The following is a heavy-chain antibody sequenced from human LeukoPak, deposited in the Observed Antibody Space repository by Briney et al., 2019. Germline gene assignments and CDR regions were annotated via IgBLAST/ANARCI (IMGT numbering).Heavy chain of an antibody. D-gene: IGHD2-8*02. CDR3: ARLSGGGDYVGY. V-gene: IGHV1-46*01. Sequence: ASVKVSCKASGYTFSSFAIHWVRQAPGQRLEWMGIINPSGGSTSYAQKFQGRVTMTRDTSTSTVYMELSSLRSEDTAVYYCARLSGGGDYVGYWGQGTLVTVSS. CDR2: INPSGGST. J-gene: IGHJ4*02. CDR1: GYTFSSFA.